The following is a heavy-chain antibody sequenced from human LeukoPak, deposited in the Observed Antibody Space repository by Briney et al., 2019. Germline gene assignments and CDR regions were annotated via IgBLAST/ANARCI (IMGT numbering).Heavy chain of an antibody. Sequence: GESLRLSCAASGFTFSTYSMNWVRQAPGKGLEWVAFIRYDGSNKYYADSVKGRFTIPRDNSKNTLYLQMNSLRAEDTAVYYCAKGAVYYYYMDVWGKGTTVTVSS. CDR2: IRYDGSNK. J-gene: IGHJ6*03. V-gene: IGHV3-30*02. CDR3: AKGAVYYYYMDV. CDR1: GFTFSTYS.